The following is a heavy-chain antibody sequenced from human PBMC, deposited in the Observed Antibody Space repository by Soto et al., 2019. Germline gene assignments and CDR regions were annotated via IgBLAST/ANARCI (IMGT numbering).Heavy chain of an antibody. Sequence: SETLSLTCSVSGGSISSRSYSWGWIRQPPGKGLEWIGTIYYSENTYYNPSLKSRVTISVDRSKNQFSLKLITVTAADTAVYYCARGREGIAVAGYYFDYWGQGTLVTVSS. J-gene: IGHJ4*02. CDR2: IYYSENT. D-gene: IGHD6-19*01. CDR3: ARGREGIAVAGYYFDY. CDR1: GGSISSRSYS. V-gene: IGHV4-39*07.